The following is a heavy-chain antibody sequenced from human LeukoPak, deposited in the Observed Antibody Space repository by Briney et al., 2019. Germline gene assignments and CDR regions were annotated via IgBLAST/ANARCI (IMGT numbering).Heavy chain of an antibody. D-gene: IGHD6-13*01. J-gene: IGHJ4*02. CDR2: IKQDGSEK. V-gene: IGHV3-7*01. CDR1: GFTFSSYW. CDR3: ARGLFIAAAGFDY. Sequence: GGSLRLSCAASGFTFSSYWMSWVRQAPGKGLEWVANIKQDGSEKYYVDSMKGRFTISRDNAKNSLYLQMNSLRAEGTAVYYCARGLFIAAAGFDYWGQGTLVTVSS.